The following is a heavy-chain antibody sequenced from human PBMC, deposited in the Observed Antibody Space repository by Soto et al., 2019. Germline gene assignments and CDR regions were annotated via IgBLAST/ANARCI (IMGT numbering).Heavy chain of an antibody. CDR2: ISYDGSNK. V-gene: IGHV3-30-3*01. CDR3: ARARQNLVVNEYFQY. CDR1: GFTFSSYA. J-gene: IGHJ1*01. Sequence: QVQLVESGGGVVQPGRSLRLSCAASGFTFSSYAMHWVRQAPGKGLEWVAVISYDGSNKYYADSVKGRFTISRDNSKNTLYLQMNSLRAEDTAVYYCARARQNLVVNEYFQYWGQGTLVIVSS. D-gene: IGHD2-8*02.